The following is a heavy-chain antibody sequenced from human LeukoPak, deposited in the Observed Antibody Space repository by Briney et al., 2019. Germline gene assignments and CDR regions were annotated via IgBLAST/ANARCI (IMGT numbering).Heavy chain of an antibody. D-gene: IGHD3-3*01. CDR2: IKQDGSEK. J-gene: IGHJ4*02. V-gene: IGHV3-7*01. CDR1: GFTFSSYW. Sequence: GGSLRLSCAASGFTFSSYWMSWVRQAPGKGLEWVANIKQDGSEKYYVDSVKGRFTISRDNAKNSLYLQMNSLRAEDTAVYYCAGSGDFWSGYYTTYYFDYWGQGTLVTVSS. CDR3: AGSGDFWSGYYTTYYFDY.